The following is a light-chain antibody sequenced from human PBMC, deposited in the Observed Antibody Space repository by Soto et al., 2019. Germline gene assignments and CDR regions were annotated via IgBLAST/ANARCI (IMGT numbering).Light chain of an antibody. CDR3: SSYTSSTTRV. Sequence: QSALTRPASVSGSPGQSITISCTGTSSDVGGYNYVSWYQQHPGKAPKLIIYEVTNRPSGVSTRFSGSKSGNTASLTISGLQADDEAHYYCSSYTSSTTRVFGGGTKLTVL. CDR2: EVT. CDR1: SSDVGGYNY. V-gene: IGLV2-14*01. J-gene: IGLJ3*02.